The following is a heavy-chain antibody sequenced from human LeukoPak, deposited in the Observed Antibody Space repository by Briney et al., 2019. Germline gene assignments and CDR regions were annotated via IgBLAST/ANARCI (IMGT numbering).Heavy chain of an antibody. J-gene: IGHJ3*02. CDR3: ARRTSGAFAI. CDR2: ISSSGSDK. V-gene: IGHV3-48*03. Sequence: GGSLRLSCSASGFPFSDHEMNWVRQAPGKGLEWVSYISSSGSDKYYPDSVKGRFTISRDNAKNSLYLQMNSLRAEDTAVYYCARRTSGAFAIWGQGTKVTVSS. CDR1: GFPFSDHE.